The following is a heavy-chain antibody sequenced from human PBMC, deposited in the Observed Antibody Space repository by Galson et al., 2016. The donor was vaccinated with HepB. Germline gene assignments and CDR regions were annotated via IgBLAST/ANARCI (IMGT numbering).Heavy chain of an antibody. Sequence: SLRLSCAASGFTFRNYGMTWVRQAPGKGLQWVAAISGSGGSAYHADSVMGRFTISRDNSKNTLYLQMNSLRAEDTAVYYCAKARADDYGDYWGQGTLVTVSS. J-gene: IGHJ4*02. CDR1: GFTFRNYG. D-gene: IGHD6-19*01. CDR2: ISGSGGSA. CDR3: AKARADDYGDY. V-gene: IGHV3-23*01.